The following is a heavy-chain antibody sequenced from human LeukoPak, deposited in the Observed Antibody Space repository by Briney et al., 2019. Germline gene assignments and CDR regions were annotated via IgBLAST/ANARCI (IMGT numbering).Heavy chain of an antibody. CDR2: MNPNSGNT. CDR1: GYTFTSYD. D-gene: IGHD4/OR15-4a*01. J-gene: IGHJ6*03. CDR3: ARPGAQYYYYYYMDV. Sequence: GASVKVSCKASGYTFTSYDINWVRQATGQGLERMGWMNPNSGNTGYAQKFQGRVTMTRNTSISTAYMELSSLRSEDTAVYYCARPGAQYYYYYYMDVWGKGTTVTVSS. V-gene: IGHV1-8*01.